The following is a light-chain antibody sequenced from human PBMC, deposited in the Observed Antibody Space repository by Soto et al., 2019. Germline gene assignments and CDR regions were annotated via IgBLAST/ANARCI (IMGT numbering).Light chain of an antibody. CDR2: KAS. Sequence: DIQMTQSPSTLSGSVGDRVTITCRASQTISSWLAWYQQKPGKAPKLLIYKASTLKSGVPSRFSGSGSGTDFTLTISCLQSEDFATYYCQQYYSYLRTFGQGTKVEIK. J-gene: IGKJ1*01. CDR3: QQYYSYLRT. V-gene: IGKV1-5*03. CDR1: QTISSW.